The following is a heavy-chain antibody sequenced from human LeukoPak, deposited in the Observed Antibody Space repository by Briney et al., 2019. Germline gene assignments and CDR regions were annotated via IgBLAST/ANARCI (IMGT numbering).Heavy chain of an antibody. V-gene: IGHV1-46*01. Sequence: GASVKVSCKASGYTFTSYYMHWVRQAPGQGLEWMGIINPSGGSTSYAQKFQGRVTMTRDTSTSTVYMELSSLRSEDTAAYYCASQRLRRDWFDPWGQGTLVTVSS. CDR1: GYTFTSYY. CDR2: INPSGGST. CDR3: ASQRLRRDWFDP. J-gene: IGHJ5*02. D-gene: IGHD4-17*01.